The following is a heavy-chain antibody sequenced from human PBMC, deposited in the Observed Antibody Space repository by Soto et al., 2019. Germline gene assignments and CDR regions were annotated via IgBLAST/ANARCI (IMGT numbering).Heavy chain of an antibody. D-gene: IGHD3-22*01. CDR2: ISSGSSYI. J-gene: IGHJ4*02. CDR1: GFSFSSYS. Sequence: GGSLRLSCAASGFSFSSYSMNWVRQAPGKGLEWVSSISSGSSYIYYADSVKGRFTISRDNAKNSLYLQMNSLRAEDTAVYYCARGYYDSTENDFDYWGQGTLVTVSS. V-gene: IGHV3-21*01. CDR3: ARGYYDSTENDFDY.